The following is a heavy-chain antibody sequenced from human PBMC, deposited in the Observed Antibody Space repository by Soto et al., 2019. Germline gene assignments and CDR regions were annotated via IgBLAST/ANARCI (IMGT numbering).Heavy chain of an antibody. Sequence: ASVKVSCKASGYTFTSYGISWVRQAPGQGLEWMGWISAYNGNTNYAQKLQGRVTMTTDTSTSTAYMERRSLRSDDTAVYYCALEVRGYSGYDEGLFVPLGQGTLVTVSS. CDR3: ALEVRGYSGYDEGLFVP. J-gene: IGHJ5*02. V-gene: IGHV1-18*01. CDR1: GYTFTSYG. D-gene: IGHD5-12*01. CDR2: ISAYNGNT.